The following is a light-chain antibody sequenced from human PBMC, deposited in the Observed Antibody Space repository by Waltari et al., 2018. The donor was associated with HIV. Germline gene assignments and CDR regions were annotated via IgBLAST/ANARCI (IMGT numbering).Light chain of an antibody. CDR2: AAS. CDR3: LQHNSDPRT. J-gene: IGKJ1*01. CDR1: QGIRNA. Sequence: DIQMTQSPSSLSASVGDRVTITCRASQGIRNALGWYQHKPGKAPKRLIYAASSLQSGVPSRFSGSGSGTEFTLTISSLQPEDFATYYCLQHNSDPRTFGQGTKVEIK. V-gene: IGKV1-17*01.